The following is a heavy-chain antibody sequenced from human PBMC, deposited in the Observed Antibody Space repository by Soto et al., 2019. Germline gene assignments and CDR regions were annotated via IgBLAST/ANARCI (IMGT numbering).Heavy chain of an antibody. Sequence: TLSLTCTFSGGSISSYYWSWIRQPPGKGLEWIGYIYYSGSTNYNPSLKSRVTISVDTSKNQFPLKLSSVTAADTAVYYCAXAQRFYDYIWGSYRPRPFDYWGQGTLVTLSS. V-gene: IGHV4-59*12. CDR2: IYYSGST. CDR1: GGSISSYY. J-gene: IGHJ4*02. D-gene: IGHD3-16*02. CDR3: AXAQRFYDYIWGSYRPRPFDY.